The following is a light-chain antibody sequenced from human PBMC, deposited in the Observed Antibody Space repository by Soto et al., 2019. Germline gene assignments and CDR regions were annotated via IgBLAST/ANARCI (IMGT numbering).Light chain of an antibody. J-gene: IGKJ4*01. CDR3: QQYNNWPLT. V-gene: IGKV3-15*01. CDR1: QSVSSN. CDR2: GAS. Sequence: EIVMTQSPATLSVSPGERATLSCRASQSVSSNLAWYQQKPGQAPRLRIYGASTRATGIPARFSGSGSGTEFTLPISSLQSEDFAVYYCQQYNNWPLTFGGGTKVEIK.